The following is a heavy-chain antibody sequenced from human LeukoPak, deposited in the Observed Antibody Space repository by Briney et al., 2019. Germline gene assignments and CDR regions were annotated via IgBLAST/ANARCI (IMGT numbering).Heavy chain of an antibody. CDR3: AKGPPGFWIQLWYFDY. V-gene: IGHV3-9*01. D-gene: IGHD5-18*01. Sequence: GGSLRLSCEASAFTFSSYSMNWVRQAPGKGLEWVSSISWNSANIGYADSVKGRFTISRDNAKDSLYLQMNSLRDDDTALYYCAKGPPGFWIQLWYFDYWGQGTLVTVSS. CDR1: AFTFSSYS. J-gene: IGHJ4*02. CDR2: ISWNSANI.